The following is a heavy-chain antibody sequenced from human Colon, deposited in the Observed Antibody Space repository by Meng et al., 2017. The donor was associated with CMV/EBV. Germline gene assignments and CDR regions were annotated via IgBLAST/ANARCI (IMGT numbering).Heavy chain of an antibody. CDR1: GYTFTTYT. Sequence: SVKVSCKASGYTFTTYTMAWVRQAPGQGLEWMGGIIPIPGIVNYAEKFRGRVTIIADKSTGTAYMELSILRSGDTAVYYCARHYDSSGYYFDYWGQGMLVTVSS. CDR2: IIPIPGIV. V-gene: IGHV1-69*10. D-gene: IGHD3-22*01. CDR3: ARHYDSSGYYFDY. J-gene: IGHJ4*02.